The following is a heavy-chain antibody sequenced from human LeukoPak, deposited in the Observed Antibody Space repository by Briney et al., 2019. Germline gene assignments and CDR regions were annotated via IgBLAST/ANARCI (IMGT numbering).Heavy chain of an antibody. J-gene: IGHJ6*02. CDR3: ARQRLDSFRGMEP. CDR2: IYHSGST. V-gene: IGHV4-4*02. Sequence: PSETLSLTCSVSGGSISSSNWWTWVRQSPGKGLEWIGDIYHSGSTKYNFSLEGRVTMSVDNSKNQISLILFSVTAADSAVYYCARQRLDSFRGMEPWGQGTTVTVSS. D-gene: IGHD1-1*01. CDR1: GGSISSSNW.